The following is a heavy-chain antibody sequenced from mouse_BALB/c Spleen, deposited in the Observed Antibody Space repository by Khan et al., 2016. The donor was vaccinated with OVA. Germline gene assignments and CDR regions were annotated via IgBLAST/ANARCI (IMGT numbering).Heavy chain of an antibody. Sequence: DLVKPGASVKLSCKASGYTFTSYWINWIKQRPGQGLEWIGRIGPGSGGTSYNEMFTGKATLTVDTTSSTAYIQLSSLSSEDSAVYFCARSDYYGSSLYAMDYWGQGTSVTVSS. CDR3: ARSDYYGSSLYAMDY. CDR2: IGPGSGGT. J-gene: IGHJ4*01. CDR1: GYTFTSYW. D-gene: IGHD1-1*01. V-gene: IGHV1S41*01.